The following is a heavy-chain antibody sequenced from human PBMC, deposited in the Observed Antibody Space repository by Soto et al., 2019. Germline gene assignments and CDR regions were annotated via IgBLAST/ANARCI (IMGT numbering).Heavy chain of an antibody. J-gene: IGHJ4*02. V-gene: IGHV2-26*01. CDR1: GFSLSNARMG. CDR3: ARYDSSGYYYFFDY. CDR2: IFSNDEK. D-gene: IGHD3-22*01. Sequence: QVTLKESGPVLVKPTEPLTLTCTVSGFSLSNARMGVSWIRQPPGKALEWLAHIFSNDEKSYSTSLKSRLTLSQDTSKSQVVLSMTNMDPVDTATYYCARYDSSGYYYFFDYWGQGTLVTVSS.